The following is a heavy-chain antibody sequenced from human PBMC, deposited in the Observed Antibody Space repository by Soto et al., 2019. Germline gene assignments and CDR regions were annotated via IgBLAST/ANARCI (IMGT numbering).Heavy chain of an antibody. CDR1: GGCFSGPY. J-gene: IGHJ6*02. CDR2: INHSGST. V-gene: IGHV4-34*01. Sequence: SDILSIICAVYGGCFSGPYWSGMRQPPGKGLEWIGEINHSGSTNYNPSLKSRVTMSVDTSKKQFSLKLRSVTAADTAVYYCARGRYGYCGGDCQDLYGMDVCGQGTTVT. CDR3: ARGRYGYCGGDCQDLYGMDV. D-gene: IGHD2-21*02.